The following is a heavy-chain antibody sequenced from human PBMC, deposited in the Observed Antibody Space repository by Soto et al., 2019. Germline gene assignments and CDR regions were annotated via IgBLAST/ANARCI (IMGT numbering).Heavy chain of an antibody. Sequence: PSETLSLTCTVSGGSISSYYWSWIRQPPGKGLEWIGYIYYSGSTNYNPSLKSRVTISVDTSKNQFSLKLSSVTAADTAVYYCARVTHYYDILTGYYTASYYFDYWGQGTLVTVSS. V-gene: IGHV4-59*01. CDR1: GGSISSYY. J-gene: IGHJ4*02. CDR2: IYYSGST. CDR3: ARVTHYYDILTGYYTASYYFDY. D-gene: IGHD3-9*01.